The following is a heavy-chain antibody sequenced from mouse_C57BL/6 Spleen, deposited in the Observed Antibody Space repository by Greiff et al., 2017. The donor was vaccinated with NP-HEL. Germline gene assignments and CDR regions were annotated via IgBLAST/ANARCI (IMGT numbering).Heavy chain of an antibody. J-gene: IGHJ4*01. CDR3: ARGGNYIYAMDY. Sequence: VQLQQSGPELVKPGASVKISCKASGYAFSSSWMNWVKQRPGKGLEWIGRIYPGDGDTNYNGKFKGKATLTADKSSSTAYMQLSSLTSEDSAVYFCARGGNYIYAMDYWGQGTSVTVSS. D-gene: IGHD2-1*01. V-gene: IGHV1-82*01. CDR1: GYAFSSSW. CDR2: IYPGDGDT.